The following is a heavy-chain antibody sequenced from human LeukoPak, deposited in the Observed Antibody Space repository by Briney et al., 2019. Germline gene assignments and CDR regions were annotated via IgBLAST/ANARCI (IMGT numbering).Heavy chain of an antibody. J-gene: IGHJ4*02. CDR3: AREMAGIDY. Sequence: SETLSLTCTVSGGSISSYYWSWIRQPPGKGLEWIGYIYYSGSTNYNPSLKSRVTISVDTSKNQYSLKLSSVTAADTAVYYCAREMAGIDYWGQGTLVTVSS. CDR1: GGSISSYY. V-gene: IGHV4-59*01. CDR2: IYYSGST. D-gene: IGHD6-19*01.